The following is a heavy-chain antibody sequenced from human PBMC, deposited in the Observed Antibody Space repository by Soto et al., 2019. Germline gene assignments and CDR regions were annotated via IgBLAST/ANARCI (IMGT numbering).Heavy chain of an antibody. CDR3: STETHVVRGVRNSFDY. V-gene: IGHV6-1*01. Sequence: SQTLSLTCVISGDSISSNTAVWNWIRQSPSRGLEWLGRIFYRSKWHNEYAESVRSRITISPDTSKNQLSLQLNSVTPEDTAVYYGSTETHVVRGVRNSFDYWGQGTMVTVSS. CDR2: IFYRSKWHN. J-gene: IGHJ3*01. CDR1: GDSISSNTAV. D-gene: IGHD3-10*01.